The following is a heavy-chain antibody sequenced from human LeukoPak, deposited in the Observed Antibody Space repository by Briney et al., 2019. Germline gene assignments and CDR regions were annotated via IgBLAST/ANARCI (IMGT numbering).Heavy chain of an antibody. D-gene: IGHD2-2*01. J-gene: IGHJ4*02. V-gene: IGHV3-74*01. CDR1: GFTFSGHW. CDR2: INTDGSGI. CDR3: ARDMLDPTSSYFDY. Sequence: GGSLRLSCVASGFTFSGHWMHWVRQAPGKGPEWVSRINTDGSGISYAGSVKGRFTISRNNAKNTLYLQMNSLRAEDTAVYYCARDMLDPTSSYFDYWGQGTLVTVSS.